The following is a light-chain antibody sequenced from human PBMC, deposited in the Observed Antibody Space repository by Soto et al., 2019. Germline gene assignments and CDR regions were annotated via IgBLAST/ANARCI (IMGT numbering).Light chain of an antibody. CDR2: EVS. CDR3: SLYTSSGWV. J-gene: IGLJ3*02. CDR1: SSDVGSYNR. V-gene: IGLV2-18*01. Sequence: QSVLTQPPSVSGSPGQSVTISCTGTSSDVGSYNRVSWYQQPPGTAPKLMIYEVSNRPSGVPDRFSGSKSGNTASLTISGLQAEDEADYYCSLYTSSGWVFGGGTKLTVL.